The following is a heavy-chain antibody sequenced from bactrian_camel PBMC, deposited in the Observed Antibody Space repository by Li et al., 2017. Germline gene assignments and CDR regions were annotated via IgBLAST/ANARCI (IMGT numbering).Heavy chain of an antibody. V-gene: IGHV3S1*01. Sequence: HVQLVESGGGSVQAGGSLRLSCAASGLTFVGGNCMGWFRQAPGKEREGVAVMNTGSEATYYSDSVKGRFTISRDKAKNTLYLQMNDLKPEDTAMYYCAAATSGHCWDSYGGLSASVYKYWGQGTQVTVS. D-gene: IGHD3*01. J-gene: IGHJ4*01. CDR3: AAATSGHCWDSYGGLSASVYKY. CDR1: GLTFVGGNC. CDR2: MNTGSEAT.